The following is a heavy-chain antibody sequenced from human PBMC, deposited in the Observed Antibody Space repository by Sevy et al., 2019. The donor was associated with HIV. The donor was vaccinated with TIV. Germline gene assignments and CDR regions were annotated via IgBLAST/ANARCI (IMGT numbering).Heavy chain of an antibody. J-gene: IGHJ6*02. CDR1: GGTFSNYA. V-gene: IGHV1-69*13. D-gene: IGHD3-22*01. Sequence: ASVKVSCKAYGGTFSNYAISWVRQAPGQGLEWMGGFIPMFDTANSAQKFQGRVTLTADGSTSTAYMELSCLRSEDTAVYYCASSYYESSGYSPLYYYGMDVWGQGTTVTVSS. CDR3: ASSYYESSGYSPLYYYGMDV. CDR2: FIPMFDTA.